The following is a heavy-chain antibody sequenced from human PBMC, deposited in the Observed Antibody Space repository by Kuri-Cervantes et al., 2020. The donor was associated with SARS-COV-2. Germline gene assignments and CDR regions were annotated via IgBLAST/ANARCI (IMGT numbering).Heavy chain of an antibody. J-gene: IGHJ6*02. V-gene: IGHV3-9*01. CDR1: GFTFDDYA. CDR2: ISWNSGSI. Sequence: GGSLRLSCAASGFTFDDYAMHWVRQAPGKGLEWVSGISWNSGSIGYADSVKGRFTISRDNAKNSLYLQMNSLRAEDTALYFCAKDIAAAGALPGMDVWGQGTTVTVSS. CDR3: AKDIAAAGALPGMDV. D-gene: IGHD6-13*01.